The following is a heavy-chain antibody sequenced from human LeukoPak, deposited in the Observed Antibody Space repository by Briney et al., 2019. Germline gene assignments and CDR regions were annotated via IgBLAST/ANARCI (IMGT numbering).Heavy chain of an antibody. J-gene: IGHJ3*02. CDR1: GFTFSSYS. V-gene: IGHV3-48*01. Sequence: PGGSLRLSCAASGFTFSSYSMMWVRQAPGKGLEWVSYIISSGTTIHSADSVKGRFTISRDKAKDSLYLQMNSLRAEHTAVCYCAKDRAYCTNAICYNAFDIWGQGKMITVSS. CDR3: AKDRAYCTNAICYNAFDI. D-gene: IGHD2-8*01. CDR2: IISSGTTI.